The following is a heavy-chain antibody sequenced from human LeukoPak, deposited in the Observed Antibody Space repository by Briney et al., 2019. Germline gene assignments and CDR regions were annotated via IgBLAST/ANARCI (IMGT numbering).Heavy chain of an antibody. D-gene: IGHD2-2*01. V-gene: IGHV1-2*02. CDR2: INPNSGGT. CDR3: ARDLGCSSTSCRGSMDV. Sequence: ASVKVSCKASGYTFTGYYMHWVRQAPGQGLEWMGWINPNSGGTNYAQKFQGRVTMTRDTSISTAYMELSRLRSDDTAVYYCARDLGCSSTSCRGSMDVWGKGTTVTVSS. J-gene: IGHJ6*03. CDR1: GYTFTGYY.